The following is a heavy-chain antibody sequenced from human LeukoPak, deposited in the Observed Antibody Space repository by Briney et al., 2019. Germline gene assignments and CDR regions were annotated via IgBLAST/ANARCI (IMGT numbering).Heavy chain of an antibody. CDR3: ARDRLHYGEYEKTFDY. CDR2: IRYDGSNK. V-gene: IGHV3-30*02. J-gene: IGHJ4*02. Sequence: PGGSLRLSCAASGFTFSNYGMHWVRQAPGKGLEWVAFIRYDGSNKYYVDSVKGRFTIPRDNAKNSLYLQMNSLRAEDTAVYYCARDRLHYGEYEKTFDYWGQGTLVSVSS. CDR1: GFTFSNYG. D-gene: IGHD4-17*01.